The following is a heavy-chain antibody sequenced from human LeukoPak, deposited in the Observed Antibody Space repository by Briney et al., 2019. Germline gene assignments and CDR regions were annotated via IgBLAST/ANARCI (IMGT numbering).Heavy chain of an antibody. CDR1: GYTFTGYY. V-gene: IGHV1-2*02. J-gene: IGHJ4*02. CDR2: INPNSGGT. D-gene: IGHD1-14*01. CDR3: ARESVTTYFDY. Sequence: ASVKVSCKASGYTFTGYYMHWVRQAPGQGLEWMGWINPNSGGTNYAQKFQGRVTMTRDTSISTAYMELSSLRSEDTAVYYCARESVTTYFDYWGQGTLVTVSS.